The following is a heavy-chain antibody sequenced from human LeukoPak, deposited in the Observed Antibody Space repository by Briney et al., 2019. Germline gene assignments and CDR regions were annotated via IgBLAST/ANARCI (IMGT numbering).Heavy chain of an antibody. CDR2: IYYSGST. D-gene: IGHD3-9*01. Sequence: SETLSLTCTVSGGSINSYYWSWIRQPPGKGLEWIGYIYYSGSTNYNPSLKSRVTISVDTSKNQFSLKLNSVTAADTAVYYCARALTGYYYLDYWGQGTLVTVSS. J-gene: IGHJ4*02. V-gene: IGHV4-59*01. CDR3: ARALTGYYYLDY. CDR1: GGSINSYY.